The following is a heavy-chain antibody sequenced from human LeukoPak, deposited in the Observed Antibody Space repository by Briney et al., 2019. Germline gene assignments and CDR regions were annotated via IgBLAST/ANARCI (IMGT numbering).Heavy chain of an antibody. CDR1: GGSISSSSYY. CDR2: IYYSGST. V-gene: IGHV4-39*07. CDR3: ARPLTSYWYFDL. Sequence: PSETLSLTCTVSGGSISSSSYYWGWIRQPPGKGLEWIGSIYYSGSTYYNPSLKSRVTISVDTSKNQFSLKLSPVTAADTAVYYCARPLTSYWYFDLWGRGTLVTVSS. D-gene: IGHD4/OR15-4a*01. J-gene: IGHJ2*01.